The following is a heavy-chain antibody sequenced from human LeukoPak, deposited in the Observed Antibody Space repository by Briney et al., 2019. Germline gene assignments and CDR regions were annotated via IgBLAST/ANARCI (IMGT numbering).Heavy chain of an antibody. CDR2: ISGSGGST. CDR1: GFTFSSCG. D-gene: IGHD1-26*01. J-gene: IGHJ4*02. Sequence: GGSLRLSCAASGFTFSSCGVSWVRQAPGKGLEWVSAISGSGGSTYYADSVKGRFTISRDNSKNTLYLHVNSLRAEDTAMYYCAKDRYSGSYVVRYYFDYWGQGTLVTVSS. CDR3: AKDRYSGSYVVRYYFDY. V-gene: IGHV3-23*01.